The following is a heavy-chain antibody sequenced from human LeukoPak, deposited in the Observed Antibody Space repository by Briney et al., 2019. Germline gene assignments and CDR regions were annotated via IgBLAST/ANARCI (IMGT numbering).Heavy chain of an antibody. CDR1: GFTFSSYW. D-gene: IGHD5-18*01. CDR2: IKKDGSEK. J-gene: IGHJ6*03. Sequence: PEGSLRLSCAASGFTFSSYWMSWVRQAPGKGLEWVANIKKDGSEKYYVDSVKGRFTISRDNAKKSLYLQMNSLRAEDTALYYCARSGEDTAMAGYYYYMDVWGKGTTVTVSS. CDR3: ARSGEDTAMAGYYYYMDV. V-gene: IGHV3-7*03.